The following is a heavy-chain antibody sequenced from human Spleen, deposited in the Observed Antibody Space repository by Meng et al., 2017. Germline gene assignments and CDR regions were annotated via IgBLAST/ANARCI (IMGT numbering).Heavy chain of an antibody. Sequence: SVKVSCKASGYTFISYFMHWVRQAPGQGLEWMGRIIPTLGITNSAQKFQDRVSITADTSTSTAYMELSSLRSDDTAFYYCARDSLTGTLAGDYWGQGTLVTVSS. D-gene: IGHD1-7*01. CDR3: ARDSLTGTLAGDY. CDR2: IIPTLGIT. CDR1: GYTFISYF. J-gene: IGHJ4*02. V-gene: IGHV1-69*04.